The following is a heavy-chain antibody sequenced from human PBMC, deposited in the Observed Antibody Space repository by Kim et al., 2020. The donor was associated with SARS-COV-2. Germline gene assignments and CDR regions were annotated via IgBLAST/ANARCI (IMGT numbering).Heavy chain of an antibody. CDR3: ARGYGSGSPYGMDV. D-gene: IGHD3-10*01. V-gene: IGHV4-30-2*01. J-gene: IGHJ6*02. Sequence: TPSLKSPVPISVDRSKNQFSLQRSSVTAADTAVYYCARGYGSGSPYGMDVWGQGTTVTVSS.